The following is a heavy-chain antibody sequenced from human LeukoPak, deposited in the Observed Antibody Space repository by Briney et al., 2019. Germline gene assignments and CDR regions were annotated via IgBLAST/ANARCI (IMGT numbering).Heavy chain of an antibody. Sequence: SETLSLTCTVSGGSISNYYWSWIRQPPGKGREWIGYIYYSGITNYNPSLNSRIPISVDTSKTQFSLKMSSVNAADTAVYYCASLSVAGRGAFDYWGQGTLVTVSS. CDR2: IYYSGIT. D-gene: IGHD6-19*01. J-gene: IGHJ4*02. CDR3: ASLSVAGRGAFDY. CDR1: GGSISNYY. V-gene: IGHV4-59*08.